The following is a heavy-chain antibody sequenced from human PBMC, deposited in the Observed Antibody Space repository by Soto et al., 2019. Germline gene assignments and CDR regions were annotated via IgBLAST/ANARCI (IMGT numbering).Heavy chain of an antibody. CDR1: GGSISSGDYY. J-gene: IGHJ5*02. Sequence: LSLTCTVSGGSISSGDYYWSWIRQPPGKGLEWIGYIYYSGSTYYNPSLKSRVTISVDTSKNQFSLKLSSVTAADTAVYYCARAGGVRQQLVRGWFDPWGQGTLVTVSS. D-gene: IGHD6-13*01. V-gene: IGHV4-30-4*01. CDR3: ARAGGVRQQLVRGWFDP. CDR2: IYYSGST.